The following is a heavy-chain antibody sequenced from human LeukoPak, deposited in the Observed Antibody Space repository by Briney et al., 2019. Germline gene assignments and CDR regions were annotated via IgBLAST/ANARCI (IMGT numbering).Heavy chain of an antibody. J-gene: IGHJ4*02. CDR1: GFTFSSYS. Sequence: GGSLRLSCAASGFTFSSYSMNWVRQAPGKGLEWVSSISSGSSYIYYADSVKGRFTISRDNAKNSLYLQMNSLRAEDTAVYYCARLMDWNDEFDYWGQGTLVTVSS. CDR3: ARLMDWNDEFDY. V-gene: IGHV3-21*01. D-gene: IGHD1-1*01. CDR2: ISSGSSYI.